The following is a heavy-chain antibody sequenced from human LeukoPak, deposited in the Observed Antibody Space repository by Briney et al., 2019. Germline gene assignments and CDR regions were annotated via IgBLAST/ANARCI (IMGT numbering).Heavy chain of an antibody. V-gene: IGHV3-21*01. CDR3: ARGDYDFWSGYSFDY. D-gene: IGHD3-3*01. J-gene: IGHJ4*02. CDR2: ISSSSSYI. CDR1: GFTFSSYS. Sequence: GGSLRLSCAASGFTFSSYSMNWVRQAPGKGLEWVSSISSSSSYIYYADSVKGRFTISRDNAKNSLYLQMNSLRAEDTAVYYCARGDYDFWSGYSFDYWGQGTLVTVSS.